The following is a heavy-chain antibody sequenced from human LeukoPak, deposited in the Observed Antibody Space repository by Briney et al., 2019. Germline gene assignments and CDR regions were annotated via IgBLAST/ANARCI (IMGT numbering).Heavy chain of an antibody. V-gene: IGHV4-59*08. J-gene: IGHJ6*02. CDR1: GGSISSYY. CDR3: ARAVGMDV. Sequence: SETLSLTCTVSGGSISSYYWSWIRQPPGKGLEWIGYFYYSGSTNYNPSLKSRVTISVDTSKNQFSLKLSSVTAADTAVYYCARAVGMDVWGQGTTVTVSS. CDR2: FYYSGST.